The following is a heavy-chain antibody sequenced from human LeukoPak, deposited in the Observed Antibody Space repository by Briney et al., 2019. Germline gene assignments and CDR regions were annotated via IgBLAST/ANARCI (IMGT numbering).Heavy chain of an antibody. V-gene: IGHV3-33*01. CDR2: IWYDGSRK. D-gene: IGHD6-19*01. CDR1: GFNFNSYG. J-gene: IGHJ4*02. Sequence: GGSLRLSCAASGFNFNSYGMHWVRQAPGKGLEWVALIWYDGSRKNYADSVKGRFTISRDNSKNTLYLQMNSLRAEDTAVYYSTRDEYSSGWYSDYWGQGTLVTVSS. CDR3: TRDEYSSGWYSDY.